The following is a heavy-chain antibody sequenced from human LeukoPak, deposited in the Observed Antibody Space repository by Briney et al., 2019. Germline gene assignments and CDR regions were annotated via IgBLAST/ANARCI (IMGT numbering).Heavy chain of an antibody. CDR2: MFDGGTT. CDR1: GFTVTSHY. Sequence: GGSLRLSCAASGFTVTSHYMAWVRQTPGKGLEWLSIMFDGGTTYYADSVNGRASISRDTSTNSLYLQMNSLRAEDTAVYYCARDSRDYYDSSGYYYYFDYWGQGTLVTVSS. V-gene: IGHV3-66*01. CDR3: ARDSRDYYDSSGYYYYFDY. D-gene: IGHD3-22*01. J-gene: IGHJ4*02.